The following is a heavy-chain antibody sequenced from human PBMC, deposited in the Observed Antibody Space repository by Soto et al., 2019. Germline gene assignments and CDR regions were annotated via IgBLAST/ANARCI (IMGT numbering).Heavy chain of an antibody. CDR2: IIPIFGTA. Sequence: GASVKVSCKASGGTFSSYAISWVRQAPGQGLEWMGGIIPIFGTANYAQKFQGRVTITADESTSTAYMELSSLRSEDTAVYYCAGLGRLAGPGFYYGMDVWGQGTTVTVSS. J-gene: IGHJ6*02. CDR3: AGLGRLAGPGFYYGMDV. CDR1: GGTFSSYA. D-gene: IGHD3-16*01. V-gene: IGHV1-69*13.